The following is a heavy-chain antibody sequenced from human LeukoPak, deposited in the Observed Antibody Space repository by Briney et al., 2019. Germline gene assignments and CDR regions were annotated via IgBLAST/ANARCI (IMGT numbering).Heavy chain of an antibody. Sequence: SSETLSLTCTVSGGSISSSSYYWGWIRQPPGKGLEWIGSIYYSGSTYYNPSLKSRVTISVDTSKNQFSLKLSSVTAADTAVYYCARPYYGDYFGAFDIWGQGTVVTVSS. D-gene: IGHD4-17*01. CDR2: IYYSGST. CDR1: GGSISSSSYY. V-gene: IGHV4-39*01. CDR3: ARPYYGDYFGAFDI. J-gene: IGHJ3*02.